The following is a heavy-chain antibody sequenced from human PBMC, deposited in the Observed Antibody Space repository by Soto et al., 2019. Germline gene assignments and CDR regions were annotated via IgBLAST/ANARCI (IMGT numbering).Heavy chain of an antibody. CDR3: ARHGPKTVVTPTFDY. D-gene: IGHD2-21*02. V-gene: IGHV4-39*01. Sequence: SETLSLTCTVSGGSISSSSYYWGWIRQPPGKGLEWIGSIYYSGSTYYNPSLKSRVTVSVDTSKNQFSLKLSSVTAADTAVYYCARHGPKTVVTPTFDYWGQGTLVTVSS. CDR1: GGSISSSSYY. CDR2: IYYSGST. J-gene: IGHJ4*02.